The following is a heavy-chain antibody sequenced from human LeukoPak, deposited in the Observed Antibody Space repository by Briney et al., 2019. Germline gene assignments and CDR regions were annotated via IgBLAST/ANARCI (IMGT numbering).Heavy chain of an antibody. CDR2: ISWNSGSI. V-gene: IGHV3-9*03. J-gene: IGHJ4*02. CDR3: AKDKSSSWYYFDY. CDR1: GFTFDDYA. D-gene: IGHD6-13*01. Sequence: PGGSLRLSCAASGFTFDDYAMHWVRQAPGKGLEWVSGISWNSGSIGYADSVKGRFTISRDNAKNSLYLQMNSLRAEGMALYYCAKDKSSSWYYFDYWGQGTLVTVSS.